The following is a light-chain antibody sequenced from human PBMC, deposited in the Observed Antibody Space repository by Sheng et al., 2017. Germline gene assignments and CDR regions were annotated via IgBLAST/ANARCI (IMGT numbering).Light chain of an antibody. J-gene: IGLJ1*01. Sequence: QSALTQPASVSGSPGQSITIYCDAANSGIAYYNLFSWYQQHPGQAPKLLIYEGTKRPSGVSARFSGYYSGKMASLTISGLQADDEADYYCCAYTGTSAYVFGSVTEVTVL. CDR1: NSGIAYYNL. V-gene: IGLV2-23*01. CDR3: CAYTGTSAYV. CDR2: EGT.